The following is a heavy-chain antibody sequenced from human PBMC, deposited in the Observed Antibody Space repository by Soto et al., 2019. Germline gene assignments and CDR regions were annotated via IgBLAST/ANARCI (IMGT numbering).Heavy chain of an antibody. CDR1: GESFSGYY. V-gene: IGHV4-34*12. Sequence: SDTLSLTCDVSGESFSGYYWSWIRQPPGKGLEWIGQIFHGGGTNYSPSLKSRVTISVDTSKNQFSLELTSVTAADTAVYYCARPHYDSNTFYSFFDYWGQGXLVTVSS. CDR2: IFHGGGT. J-gene: IGHJ4*02. D-gene: IGHD3-22*01. CDR3: ARPHYDSNTFYSFFDY.